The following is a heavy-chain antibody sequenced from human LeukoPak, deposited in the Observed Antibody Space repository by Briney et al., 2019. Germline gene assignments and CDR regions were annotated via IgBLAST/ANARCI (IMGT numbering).Heavy chain of an antibody. D-gene: IGHD4/OR15-4a*01. CDR3: ARGAFPTDAFDI. Sequence: GGSLRLSCAASGFTFSSYSMNWVRQAPGKGLEWVSSISSSSSYIYYADSVKGRFTISRDNAKNSLYLQMNNLRAEDTAVYYCARGAFPTDAFDIWGQGTMVTVSS. V-gene: IGHV3-21*01. CDR1: GFTFSSYS. J-gene: IGHJ3*02. CDR2: ISSSSSYI.